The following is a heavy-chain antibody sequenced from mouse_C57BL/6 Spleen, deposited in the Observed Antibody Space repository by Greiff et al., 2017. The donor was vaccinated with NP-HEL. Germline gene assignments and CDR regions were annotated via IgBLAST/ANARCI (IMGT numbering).Heavy chain of an antibody. J-gene: IGHJ1*03. Sequence: EVQLQESGPGLAKPSQTLSLTCSVTGYSITSDYWNWIRKFPGNKLEYMGYISYSGSTYYNPSLKSRISITRDTSKNQYYLQLNSVTTEDTATYYCARAIRSTVVEYWYFDVWGTGTTVTVSS. CDR3: ARAIRSTVVEYWYFDV. CDR1: GYSITSDY. V-gene: IGHV3-8*01. D-gene: IGHD1-1*01. CDR2: ISYSGST.